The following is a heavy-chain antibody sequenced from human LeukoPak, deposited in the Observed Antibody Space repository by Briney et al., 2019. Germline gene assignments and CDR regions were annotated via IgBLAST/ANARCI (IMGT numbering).Heavy chain of an antibody. CDR3: ARGLGQSYYYDSSGYFDY. CDR2: TYYSGST. J-gene: IGHJ4*02. CDR1: GGSISSYY. Sequence: SETLSLTCTVSGGSISSYYWSWIRQPPGKGLEWIGYTYYSGSTNYNPSLKSRVTISVDTPKNQFSLKLSSVTAADTAVYYCARGLGQSYYYDSSGYFDYWGQGTLVTVSS. V-gene: IGHV4-59*01. D-gene: IGHD3-22*01.